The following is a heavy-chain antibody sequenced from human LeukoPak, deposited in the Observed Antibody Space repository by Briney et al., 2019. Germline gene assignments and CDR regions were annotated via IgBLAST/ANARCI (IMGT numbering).Heavy chain of an antibody. D-gene: IGHD2-21*02. CDR3: AKGLSRVVVTAISY. CDR1: GFTVSSNY. Sequence: GGSLRLSCAASGFTVSSNYMSWVRQAPGKGLEWVSVIYSGGSTYYADSVKGRFTISRDNSKNTLYLQMNSLRAEDTAVYYCAKGLSRVVVTAISYWGQGTLVTVSS. J-gene: IGHJ4*02. V-gene: IGHV3-53*01. CDR2: IYSGGST.